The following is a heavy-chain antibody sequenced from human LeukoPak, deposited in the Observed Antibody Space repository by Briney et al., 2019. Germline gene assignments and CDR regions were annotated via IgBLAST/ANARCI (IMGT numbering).Heavy chain of an antibody. CDR1: GFSFSSYG. Sequence: GRSLGLSCAASGFSFSSYGMYWVRQAPGKGLEWVAVIWYDGSNKYYADSVKGRFTISRDNSKNTLYLQMNSLRAEDTALYYCARDINGLDNWGQGTLVTVSS. D-gene: IGHD3-10*01. V-gene: IGHV3-33*01. CDR3: ARDINGLDN. CDR2: IWYDGSNK. J-gene: IGHJ4*02.